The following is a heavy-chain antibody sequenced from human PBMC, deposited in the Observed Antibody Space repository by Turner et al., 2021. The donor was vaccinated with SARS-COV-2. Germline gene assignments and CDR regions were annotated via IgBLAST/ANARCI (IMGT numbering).Heavy chain of an antibody. Sequence: QVQLQESGPGLAKPSETLSLTCSVSGGSSINHYWTWIRQSPGKGLECNGYIYSTGNTKYNPSCKSRVRFSVDTSKNQFSLSLTSVTAADTAVYYCAKGRNWFDPWGQGSLVTASS. V-gene: IGHV4-59*11. CDR3: AKGRNWFDP. J-gene: IGHJ5*01. CDR1: GGSSINHY. CDR2: IYSTGNT.